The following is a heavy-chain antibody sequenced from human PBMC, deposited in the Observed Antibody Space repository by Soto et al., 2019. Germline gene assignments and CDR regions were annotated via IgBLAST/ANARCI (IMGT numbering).Heavy chain of an antibody. CDR2: IDNNGVT. V-gene: IGHV4-39*01. CDR1: GGSVYSNGHY. Sequence: SETLSLTCIVSGGSVYSNGHYWGWIRQPPGKGLEWIGSIDNNGVTNYNSSLKSRVTISRDTSENQFSLRLTSVTAADTAVYYCGKILVGATGHTDADSWGPGTLVTVSS. D-gene: IGHD2-15*01. J-gene: IGHJ4*02. CDR3: GKILVGATGHTDADS.